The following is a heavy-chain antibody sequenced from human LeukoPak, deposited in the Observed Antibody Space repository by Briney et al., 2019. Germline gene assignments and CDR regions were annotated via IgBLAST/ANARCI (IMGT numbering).Heavy chain of an antibody. CDR2: IAGSNSFV. J-gene: IGHJ4*02. V-gene: IGHV3-21*01. CDR1: GFSFSTYT. D-gene: IGHD3-10*01. Sequence: PGGSLRLSCAASGFSFSTYTMDWVRQAPGKGLEWVSSIAGSNSFVYYADSVKGRFTISRDDAKNSLFLQMNSTAAEATAVYYCASHYGSGSSPFDYWGQGTLVTVSS. CDR3: ASHYGSGSSPFDY.